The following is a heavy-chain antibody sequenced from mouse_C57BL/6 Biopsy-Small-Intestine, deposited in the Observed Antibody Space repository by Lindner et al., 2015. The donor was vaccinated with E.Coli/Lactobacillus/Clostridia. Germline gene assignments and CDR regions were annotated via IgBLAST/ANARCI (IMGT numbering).Heavy chain of an antibody. CDR3: ARYGGKRFSEWLDAFDI. CDR2: ISGYNGNT. D-gene: IGHD1-3*01. CDR1: GYTFTSYG. V-gene: IGHV1-50*01. J-gene: IGHJ1*01. Sequence: SVKVSCKASGYTFTSYGISWVRQAPGQGLEWMGWISGYNGNTDYAQNLQARVTMTVDTSTNTGYMELRSLRSGDTAVYYCARYGGKRFSEWLDAFDIWGQGTTVTVSS.